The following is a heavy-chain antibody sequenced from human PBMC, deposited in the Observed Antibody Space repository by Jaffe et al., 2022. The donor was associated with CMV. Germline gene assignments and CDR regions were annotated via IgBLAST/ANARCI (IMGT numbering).Heavy chain of an antibody. CDR2: IIPSLDTT. J-gene: IGHJ3*01. CDR1: GGTFRNFA. CDR3: ARDGGAEMATTKAFHV. V-gene: IGHV1-69*01. Sequence: QVQLVQSGAEVKKPGSSVKVSCKASGGTFRNFAISWVRQAPGQGLEWMGGIIPSLDTTNYAQKFQGRLTITADESTSTAYMVLNSLRSEDTAVYYCARDGGAEMATTKAFHVWGQGTLVTVS. D-gene: IGHD1-1*01.